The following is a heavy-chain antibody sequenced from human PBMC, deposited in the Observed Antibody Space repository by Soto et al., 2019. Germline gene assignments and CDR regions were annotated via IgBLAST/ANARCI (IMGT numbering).Heavy chain of an antibody. Sequence: QVQLQESGPGLVKPSETLSLTCTVSGDSISPSSWSWVRQPPGKGLQWIGYISYFGNTNYNPSLKSRVTISLDKSKNQFSRQLNSVTAADTAMYFCARHGSTVDTEGACAYWGQGSLVTVSP. CDR1: GDSISPSS. V-gene: IGHV4-59*08. J-gene: IGHJ4*02. D-gene: IGHD5-18*01. CDR3: ARHGSTVDTEGACAY. CDR2: ISYFGNT.